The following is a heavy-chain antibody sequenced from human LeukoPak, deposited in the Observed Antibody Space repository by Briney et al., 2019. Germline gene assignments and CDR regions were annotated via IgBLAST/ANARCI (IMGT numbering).Heavy chain of an antibody. Sequence: ASETLSLTCTVSGGSISSYYWSWIRQPPGKGLEWIGYIYYSGSTNYNPSLKSRVTISVDTSKNQFSLKLSSVTAADTAVYYCARGEGYYDSSGYLDYYYGMDVWGQGTTATVSS. V-gene: IGHV4-59*01. J-gene: IGHJ6*02. D-gene: IGHD3-22*01. CDR2: IYYSGST. CDR3: ARGEGYYDSSGYLDYYYGMDV. CDR1: GGSISSYY.